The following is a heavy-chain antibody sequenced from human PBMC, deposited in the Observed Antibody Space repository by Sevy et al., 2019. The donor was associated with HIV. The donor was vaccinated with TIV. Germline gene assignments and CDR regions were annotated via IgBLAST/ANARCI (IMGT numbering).Heavy chain of an antibody. J-gene: IGHJ6*02. CDR1: GFTVSSNY. Sequence: GGSLRLSCAASGFTVSSNYMSWVRQAPGKGLEWVSVIYSGGSTYYADSVKGRFTISRDKSKNTLYLQMNSLRAEDTAVYYGAGVEMATKICYGMDVWGQGTTVTVSS. D-gene: IGHD5-12*01. CDR2: IYSGGST. V-gene: IGHV3-53*01. CDR3: AGVEMATKICYGMDV.